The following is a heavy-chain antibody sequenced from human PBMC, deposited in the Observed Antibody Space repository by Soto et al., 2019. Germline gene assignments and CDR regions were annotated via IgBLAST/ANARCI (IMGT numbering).Heavy chain of an antibody. J-gene: IGHJ4*02. V-gene: IGHV1-2*02. CDR3: ARPPGYISDWHYFDL. CDR2: ISPKSGGT. Sequence: ASVKVSCKASGYTFTGYYMHWVRQAPGQGFEWMGRISPKSGGTNYAQKFQGRVTMTWDTSLNTAYMELSSLISEDTAVYYCARPPGYISDWHYFDLWGQGTLVTVSS. CDR1: GYTFTGYY. D-gene: IGHD6-19*01.